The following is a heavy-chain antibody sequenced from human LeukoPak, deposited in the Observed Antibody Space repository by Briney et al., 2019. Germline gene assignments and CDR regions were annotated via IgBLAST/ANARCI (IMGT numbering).Heavy chain of an antibody. D-gene: IGHD4-23*01. Sequence: ASXXXXCKASXYTFTGYYMHWVRQAPGQGGEWMGRINPNSGGTNYAQKFQGRVNMNRETAISKDYIEVRRQRDGDTAVYYCARDSGTRAVVTKRGAYWGQGTLVTVSS. V-gene: IGHV1-2*06. CDR2: INPNSGGT. CDR3: ARDSGTRAVVTKRGAY. CDR1: XYTFTGYY. J-gene: IGHJ4*02.